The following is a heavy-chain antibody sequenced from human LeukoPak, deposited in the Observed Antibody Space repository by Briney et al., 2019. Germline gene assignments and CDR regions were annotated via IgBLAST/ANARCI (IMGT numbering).Heavy chain of an antibody. CDR3: ARGDGYNFFDY. D-gene: IGHD5-24*01. CDR2: IHYSGST. J-gene: IGHJ4*02. Sequence: SETLSLTCTVSGGSISSYYWSWIRQPPGKGLEWIGYIHYSGSTNYNPSLKSRVTISVDTSKNQFSLKLSSVTAADTAVYYCARGDGYNFFDYWGQGTLVTVSS. V-gene: IGHV4-59*01. CDR1: GGSISSYY.